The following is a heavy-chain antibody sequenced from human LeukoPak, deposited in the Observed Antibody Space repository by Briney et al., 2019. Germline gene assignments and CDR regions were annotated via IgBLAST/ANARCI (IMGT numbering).Heavy chain of an antibody. CDR3: AKDDSSGYYSAYFDY. CDR1: GFTFSSYA. V-gene: IGHV3-23*01. J-gene: IGHJ4*02. Sequence: PGGSLRLSCAASGFTFSSYAMSWLRQARGEGVEWVSAISGSGGSTYYADSVKGRFTISRDNSKNTLYLQVNSLRAEDTAVYYCAKDDSSGYYSAYFDYWCQGTLVTVSS. D-gene: IGHD3-22*01. CDR2: ISGSGGST.